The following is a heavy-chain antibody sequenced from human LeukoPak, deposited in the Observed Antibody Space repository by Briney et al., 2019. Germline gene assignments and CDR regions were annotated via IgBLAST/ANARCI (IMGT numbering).Heavy chain of an antibody. J-gene: IGHJ6*03. CDR3: ARQVVITGHSDYYYYMDV. Sequence: PSETLSLTCTVSGYSISSGYYWGWIRQAPGKGLEWIGSIYNSGSTYYNPSLKSRVTISVDTSKNQFSLKLSSVTAADTAVYYCARQVVITGHSDYYYYMDVWGKGTTVTISS. CDR1: GYSISSGYY. V-gene: IGHV4-38-2*02. CDR2: IYNSGST. D-gene: IGHD3-22*01.